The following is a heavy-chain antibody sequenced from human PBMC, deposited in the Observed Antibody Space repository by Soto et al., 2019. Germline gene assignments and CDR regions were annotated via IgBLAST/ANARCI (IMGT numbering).Heavy chain of an antibody. V-gene: IGHV3-21*06. CDR2: MSSTTNYI. CDR3: ARESEDLTSNFDY. Sequence: PGGSLRLSCAASVFPFTRYSRTLVRQAPGKGLEWVSSMSSTTNYIYYGDSMKGRFTISRYNGKNSLYLEMHSLRAEDTAVYYCARESEDLTSNFDYGGQGTLVTVAS. J-gene: IGHJ4*02. CDR1: VFPFTRYS.